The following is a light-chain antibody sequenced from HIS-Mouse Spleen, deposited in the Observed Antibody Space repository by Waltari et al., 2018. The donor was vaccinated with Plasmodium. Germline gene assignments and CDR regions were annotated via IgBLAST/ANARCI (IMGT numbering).Light chain of an antibody. CDR1: NIGSKS. CDR3: QVWDSSSDHVV. Sequence: SYVLTQPPSVSVAPGKTARITCGGNNIGSKSVHWYQQKPGQAPVLVVYDDSDRPSGIPDRFSGSNSGNTATLTISRVEAGDEADYYWQVWDSSSDHVVFGGGTKLTVL. CDR2: DDS. V-gene: IGLV3-21*03. J-gene: IGLJ2*01.